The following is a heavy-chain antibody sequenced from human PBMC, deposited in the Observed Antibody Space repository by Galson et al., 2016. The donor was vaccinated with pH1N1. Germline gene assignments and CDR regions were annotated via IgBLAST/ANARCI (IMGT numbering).Heavy chain of an antibody. CDR2: ISDTGDYT. CDR1: GFSFSDYY. J-gene: IGHJ4*02. V-gene: IGHV3-11*05. Sequence: SLRLSCAASGFSFSDYYMSWVRQSPGEGLEWIAYISDTGDYTKYADSVKGQFTTSRDNVKNLLFLHMNRLRVEDTAVYYCVRAGYYFDSSGHYPGHFDYWGQGTLGSASS. D-gene: IGHD3-22*01. CDR3: VRAGYYFDSSGHYPGHFDY.